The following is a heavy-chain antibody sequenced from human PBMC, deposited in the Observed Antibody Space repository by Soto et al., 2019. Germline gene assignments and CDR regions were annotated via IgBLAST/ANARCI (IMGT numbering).Heavy chain of an antibody. CDR2: IYYSGST. J-gene: IGHJ4*02. CDR1: GGSISTGGYY. Sequence: QVQLQESGPGLVKPSQTLSLTCTVSGGSISTGGYYWTWIRQHPGKGLEWIGYIYYSGSTYYNPSLKSRVTLSVDTSKNQFSLKLSSVTSSDTAVYYCARGLSVTHFDNWGQGTLVTVSS. V-gene: IGHV4-31*03. D-gene: IGHD4-17*01. CDR3: ARGLSVTHFDN.